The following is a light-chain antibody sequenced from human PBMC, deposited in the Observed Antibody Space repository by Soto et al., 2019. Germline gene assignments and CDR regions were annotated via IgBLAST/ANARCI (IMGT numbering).Light chain of an antibody. CDR3: SSYTGSSTEVI. V-gene: IGLV2-14*01. Sequence: QSVLTQPASVSGSPGQSITISCTGTSSDVGGYNYVSWYQQRPGKAPKLMIYDVTNRPSGVSNRFSGSKSGNTASLTISGLQAEDEADYHCSSYTGSSTEVIFGGGTKVTVL. J-gene: IGLJ2*01. CDR1: SSDVGGYNY. CDR2: DVT.